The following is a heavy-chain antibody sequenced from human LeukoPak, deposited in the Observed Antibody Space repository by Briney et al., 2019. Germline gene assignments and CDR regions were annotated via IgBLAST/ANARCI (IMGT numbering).Heavy chain of an antibody. CDR2: ISSEGKTT. D-gene: IGHD6-13*01. Sequence: GGSLRLSCSASGFIFSPYAMHWVRQAPGKGLECVSSISSEGKTTYYADSVKGRFTISRDNSKNTLYLQMSSLRPEDTAVYYCVKDRWVDHWGQGTLVTVSS. J-gene: IGHJ4*02. CDR3: VKDRWVDH. V-gene: IGHV3-64D*06. CDR1: GFIFSPYA.